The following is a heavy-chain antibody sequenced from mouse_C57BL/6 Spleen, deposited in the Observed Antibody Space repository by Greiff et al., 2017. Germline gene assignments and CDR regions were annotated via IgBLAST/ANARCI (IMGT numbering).Heavy chain of an antibody. CDR2: INPSTGGT. CDR3: ARVVAPYARDY. D-gene: IGHD1-1*01. V-gene: IGHV1-42*01. Sequence: VQLKESGPELVKPGASVKISCKASGYSFTGYYMNWVKQSPEKSLEWIGEINPSTGGTTYNQKFKAKATLTVDKSSSTAYMQLKSLTSEDSAVYYCARVVAPYARDYWGQGTSVTVSS. J-gene: IGHJ4*01. CDR1: GYSFTGYY.